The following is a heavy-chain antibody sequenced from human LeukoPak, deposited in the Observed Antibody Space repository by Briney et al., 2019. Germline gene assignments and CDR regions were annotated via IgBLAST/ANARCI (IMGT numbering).Heavy chain of an antibody. D-gene: IGHD6-6*01. V-gene: IGHV1-18*01. CDR2: ISTYNGNT. CDR3: ARDWGVEARPGYMDV. CDR1: GYTFTSHG. J-gene: IGHJ6*03. Sequence: ASVKVSCKASGYTFTSHGISWVRQAPGQGLEWMGWISTYNGNTNYAQKLQGRVSMTTDTSTSTAYMDLRSLRSDDTAVYYCARDWGVEARPGYMDVWGKGTTVTVSS.